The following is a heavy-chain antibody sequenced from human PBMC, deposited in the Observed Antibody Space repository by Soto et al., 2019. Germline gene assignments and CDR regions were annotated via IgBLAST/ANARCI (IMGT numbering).Heavy chain of an antibody. CDR1: GGSIISGDYY. J-gene: IGHJ4*02. CDR3: ARTYYYDSSGYYGDDY. D-gene: IGHD3-22*01. Sequence: SETLSLTCTVSGGSIISGDYYWSWIRQPPGKGLEWIGYIYYSGSTYYNPSLKSRVTISVDTSKNQFSLKLSSVTAADTAVYYCARTYYYDSSGYYGDDYWGQGTLVTVSS. CDR2: IYYSGST. V-gene: IGHV4-30-4*01.